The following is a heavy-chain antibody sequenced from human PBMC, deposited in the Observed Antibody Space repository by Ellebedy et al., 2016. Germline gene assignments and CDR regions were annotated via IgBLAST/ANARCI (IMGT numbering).Heavy chain of an antibody. CDR2: ISAGGDIT. CDR3: YYGHYSGF. V-gene: IGHV3-23*01. J-gene: IGHJ4*02. Sequence: GESLKISXAASGFTFSYNYMSWIRQAPGGGLEWVSTISAGGDITFSADSVKGRFTISRDNSRYTLYLQMDSLTAADTAVYYCYYGHYSGFWGQGTLVTVSS. CDR1: GFTFSYNY. D-gene: IGHD4-17*01.